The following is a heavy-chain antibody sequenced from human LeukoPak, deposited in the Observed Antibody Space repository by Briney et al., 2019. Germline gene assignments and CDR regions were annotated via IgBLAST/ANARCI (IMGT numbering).Heavy chain of an antibody. CDR3: AQGDGCSGGSCYGIQKYYYYGMDV. V-gene: IGHV1-69*02. J-gene: IGHJ6*04. D-gene: IGHD2-15*01. Sequence: GSSVKVSCKASGGTFSSYTISWVRQAPGQGLEWMGRIIPILGIANYAQKFQGGVTITADESTSTAYMELSSLRSEDTAVYYCAQGDGCSGGSCYGIQKYYYYGMDVWGKGTTVTVSS. CDR1: GGTFSSYT. CDR2: IIPILGIA.